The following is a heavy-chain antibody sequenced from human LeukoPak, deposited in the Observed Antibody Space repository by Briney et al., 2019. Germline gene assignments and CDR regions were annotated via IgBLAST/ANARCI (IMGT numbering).Heavy chain of an antibody. CDR2: INPSGGST. Sequence: ASVKVSCKASGYTFTSYYIHWVRQAPGQGLEWMGIINPSGGSTTYAQKFQGRVTMTGDTSTSTVYMELSSLRSEDTAVYYCARVYGYVDHPDYWGQRTLVTVSS. D-gene: IGHD4-17*01. CDR1: GYTFTSYY. V-gene: IGHV1-46*03. J-gene: IGHJ4*02. CDR3: ARVYGYVDHPDY.